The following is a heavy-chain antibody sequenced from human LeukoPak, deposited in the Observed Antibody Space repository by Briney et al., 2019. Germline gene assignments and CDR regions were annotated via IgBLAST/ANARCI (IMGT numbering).Heavy chain of an antibody. CDR2: IYPSGST. Sequence: SETLSLTCTVSGGSISSYYWTWIRQPAGKGLEWIGRIYPSGSTNYNPSLKSRVTMSVDTSKNQFSLKLSSVPAADTAVYYCARENSGSYREFDYWGQGTLVTVSS. D-gene: IGHD1-26*01. CDR1: GGSISSYY. J-gene: IGHJ4*02. V-gene: IGHV4-4*07. CDR3: ARENSGSYREFDY.